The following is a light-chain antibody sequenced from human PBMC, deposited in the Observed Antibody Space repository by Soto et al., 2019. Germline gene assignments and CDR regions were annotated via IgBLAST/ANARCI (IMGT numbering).Light chain of an antibody. CDR1: QSIDTY. Sequence: DIQMTHSPSSLSASVGDRVSITCLASQSIDTYLNWYQQKPGKAPKLLIYAASSLQSGVPSRFSGSGSGTDFTLTISSLQPDDFAAYYCQQSYSTPITFGQGTRLEIK. CDR2: AAS. J-gene: IGKJ5*01. V-gene: IGKV1-39*01. CDR3: QQSYSTPIT.